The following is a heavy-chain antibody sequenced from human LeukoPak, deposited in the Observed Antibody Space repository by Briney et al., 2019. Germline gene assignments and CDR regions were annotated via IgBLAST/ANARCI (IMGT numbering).Heavy chain of an antibody. CDR2: IHHGGNT. Sequence: PSETLSLTCVVSGYPVSSISYWAWIRQSPGKGLEWIGSIHHGGNTYYNPSLMSRVSMSLDTSKNQCSLNLNSVTAADAAVFYCARWLGNGFDIWGQGTMVTVSS. CDR1: GYPVSSISY. V-gene: IGHV4-38-2*01. J-gene: IGHJ3*02. D-gene: IGHD6-19*01. CDR3: ARWLGNGFDI.